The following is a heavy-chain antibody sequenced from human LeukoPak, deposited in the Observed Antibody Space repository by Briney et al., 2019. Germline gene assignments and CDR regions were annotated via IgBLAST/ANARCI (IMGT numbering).Heavy chain of an antibody. CDR1: GGSFSAYN. CDR2: INHSGST. V-gene: IGHV4-34*01. D-gene: IGHD3-9*01. J-gene: IGHJ1*01. Sequence: SATMSLTYADYGGSFSAYNWSWIRQPPGKGLWWIREINHSGSTNYNPSLKGRVTTSVHTSKNQFYLNRRSVYATDTAVYYCAFFFKQKTAYEILTGYQRQEYFQHWGQGTLVTVSS. CDR3: AFFFKQKTAYEILTGYQRQEYFQH.